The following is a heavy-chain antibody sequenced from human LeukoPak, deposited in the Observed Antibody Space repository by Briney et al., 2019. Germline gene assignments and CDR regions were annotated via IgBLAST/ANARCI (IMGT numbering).Heavy chain of an antibody. CDR1: GFIFSGYG. V-gene: IGHV3-30*18. D-gene: IGHD2-8*01. CDR3: AKLISEVDY. J-gene: IGHJ4*02. CDR2: ITNDGGDK. Sequence: GGSLRLSCAASGFIFSGYGMHWVRQAPGKGLEWVSVITNDGGDKYYADSVKGRFTISRDNSKNTLYLQMNSLRAEDTAVYYCAKLISEVDYWGQGTLVTVSS.